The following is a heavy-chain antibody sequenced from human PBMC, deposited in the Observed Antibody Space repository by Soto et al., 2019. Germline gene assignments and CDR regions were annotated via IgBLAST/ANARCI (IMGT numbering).Heavy chain of an antibody. CDR1: GGSISSYY. CDR3: ARGGSAKVYATWPTQVGYYYYYGMDV. D-gene: IGHD2-8*01. Sequence: SETLSLTCTVSGGSISSYYWSWIRQPPGKGLEWIGYIYYSGSTNYNPSLKSRVTISVDTSKNQFSLKLSSVTAADTAVYYCARGGSAKVYATWPTQVGYYYYYGMDVWGQGTTVTVSS. J-gene: IGHJ6*02. CDR2: IYYSGST. V-gene: IGHV4-59*01.